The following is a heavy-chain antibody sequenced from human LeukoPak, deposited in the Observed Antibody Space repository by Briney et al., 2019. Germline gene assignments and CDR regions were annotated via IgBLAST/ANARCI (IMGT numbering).Heavy chain of an antibody. Sequence: GGSLRLSCAASGFTFSSYAMHWVSQPPGKGLDWVAVISYDGSNKYYADSVKGRFTISRDNSKNTLYLQMDSLRAEDTAVYYCARERYAGYYFDYWGQGTLVTVSS. CDR3: ARERYAGYYFDY. CDR1: GFTFSSYA. J-gene: IGHJ4*02. V-gene: IGHV3-30-3*01. D-gene: IGHD5-18*01. CDR2: ISYDGSNK.